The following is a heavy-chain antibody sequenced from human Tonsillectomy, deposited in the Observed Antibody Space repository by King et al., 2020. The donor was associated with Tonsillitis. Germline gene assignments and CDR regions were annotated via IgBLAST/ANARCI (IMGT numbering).Heavy chain of an antibody. CDR2: IYYSGST. J-gene: IGHJ6*03. V-gene: IGHV4-31*01. CDR3: AIVVADGDYYYHYYMDV. D-gene: IGHD2-2*01. CDR1: GGSIISGGYS. Sequence: VQLQESGPGLVKPSQTLSLTCTVSGGSIISGGYSWGWIRPHPGKGLGWIGYIYYSGSTYYNPSLKSLVSISCDTSKNHFSLNLGSVTAADTAVYYCAIVVADGDYYYHYYMDVWGKGTTVTVSS.